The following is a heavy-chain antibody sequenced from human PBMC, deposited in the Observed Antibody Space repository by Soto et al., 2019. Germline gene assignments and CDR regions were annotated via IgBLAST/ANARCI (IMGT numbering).Heavy chain of an antibody. CDR1: GESISSYS. Sequence: QVQLQVSGPGLVKPSETLSLTCTVSGESISSYSWSWIRQPPGKGLEWIGNIHYNGNTKYSPSLKSRVTMSVDTSKNHFSLKLISVTTGDTAVYFCAREGNLGRWIQPLDSWGQGTLVTVSS. J-gene: IGHJ4*02. CDR3: AREGNLGRWIQPLDS. D-gene: IGHD2-2*03. V-gene: IGHV4-59*01. CDR2: IHYNGNT.